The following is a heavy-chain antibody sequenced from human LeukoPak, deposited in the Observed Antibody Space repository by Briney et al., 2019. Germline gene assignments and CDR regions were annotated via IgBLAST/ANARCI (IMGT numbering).Heavy chain of an antibody. CDR1: VFTFSSYA. D-gene: IGHD3-10*01. CDR2: ISYDGSEK. CDR3: ARDRYRIYGFSYYYYGMDV. J-gene: IGHJ6*02. Sequence: GRSLRLSCASSVFTFSSYALYWVRQAPGKGLEWVAVISYDGSEKYYADSVKGRFTISRDNSKSTLYLQMNSLRAEDTAVYYCARDRYRIYGFSYYYYGMDVWGRGTTVTVSS. V-gene: IGHV3-30-3*01.